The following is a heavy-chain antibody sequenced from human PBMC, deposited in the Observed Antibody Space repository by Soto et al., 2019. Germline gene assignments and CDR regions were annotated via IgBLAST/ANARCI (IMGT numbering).Heavy chain of an antibody. J-gene: IGHJ6*02. D-gene: IGHD6-6*01. Sequence: GGSLRLSCAASGFTVSSNYMSWVRQAPGKGLEWVSVIYSGGSTYYADSVKGRCTISRDNSKNTLYLQMNSLRAEDTAVYYCAREGDSSLGGMDVWGQGTTVTVSS. CDR1: GFTVSSNY. CDR3: AREGDSSLGGMDV. CDR2: IYSGGST. V-gene: IGHV3-53*01.